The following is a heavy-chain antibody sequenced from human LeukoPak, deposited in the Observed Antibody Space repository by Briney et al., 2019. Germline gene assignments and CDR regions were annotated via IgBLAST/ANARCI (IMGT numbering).Heavy chain of an antibody. J-gene: IGHJ4*02. CDR1: GYTLTELS. V-gene: IGHV1-24*01. D-gene: IGHD2-2*01. Sequence: GASVKVSCKVSGYTLTELSMNWVRQAPGKGLEWMGGFDHEDGERIFAQKFQGRFTITEDTPTDTAYMELSSLRSEDTAVYYCATILTMDQLLPYDYWGQGTLVTVSS. CDR3: ATILTMDQLLPYDY. CDR2: FDHEDGER.